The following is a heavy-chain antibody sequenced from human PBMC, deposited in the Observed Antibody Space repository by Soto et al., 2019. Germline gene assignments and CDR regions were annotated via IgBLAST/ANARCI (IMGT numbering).Heavy chain of an antibody. V-gene: IGHV4-39*01. CDR2: IYYSGDT. CDR1: GGSISSSSYY. CDR3: ARHNGPLYVGYYYDMDV. D-gene: IGHD3-16*01. J-gene: IGHJ6*02. Sequence: PSETLSLTCTVSGGSISSSSYYWGWIRQPPGKGLEWIGSIYYSGDTYYNPSLKSRVTISVDTSKNQFSLKLSSVTAADTAVYYCARHNGPLYVGYYYDMDVWGQGTTVTVS.